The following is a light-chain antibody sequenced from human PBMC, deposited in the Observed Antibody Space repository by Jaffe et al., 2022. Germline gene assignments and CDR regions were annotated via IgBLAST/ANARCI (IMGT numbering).Light chain of an antibody. J-gene: IGKJ1*01. CDR3: QQYNNWPPVT. CDR1: QSVSSN. Sequence: EIVMTQSPATLSVSPGERATLSCRASQSVSSNLGWYQQKPGQAPRLLIYGASTRATGIPARFSGSGSGTEFTLTISSLQSEDFAVYYCQQYNNWPPVTFGQGTKVEIK. CDR2: GAS. V-gene: IGKV3-15*01.